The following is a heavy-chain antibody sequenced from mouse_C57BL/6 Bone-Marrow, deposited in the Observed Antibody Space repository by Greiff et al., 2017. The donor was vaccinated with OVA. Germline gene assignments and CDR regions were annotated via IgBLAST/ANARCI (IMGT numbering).Heavy chain of an antibody. V-gene: IGHV1-82*01. CDR1: GYAFSSSW. D-gene: IGHD1-1*01. Sequence: VQLQQSGPELVKPGASVKISCKASGYAFSSSWMNWVKQRPGKGLEWIGRIYPGDGDTNYNGKFKGKATLTADKSYSTAYMQLSSLTSEDSAVYFCARTYYYGSSYVWFAYWGQGTLVTVSA. CDR3: ARTYYYGSSYVWFAY. CDR2: IYPGDGDT. J-gene: IGHJ3*01.